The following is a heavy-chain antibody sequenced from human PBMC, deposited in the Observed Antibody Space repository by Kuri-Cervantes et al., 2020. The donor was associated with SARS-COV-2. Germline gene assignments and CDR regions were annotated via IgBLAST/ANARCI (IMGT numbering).Heavy chain of an antibody. CDR2: ISSSGSTT. D-gene: IGHD5-24*01. CDR3: ARAGRWLQSTPFDY. CDR1: GFTFRDYY. J-gene: IGHJ4*02. Sequence: GESLKISCVASGFTFRDYYMSWIRQAPGKGLEWISYISSSGSTTYYADSVKGRFTISRDNAKRTLFLQMNSLRVDDTAVYYCARAGRWLQSTPFDYWGQGTLVTVSS. V-gene: IGHV3-11*01.